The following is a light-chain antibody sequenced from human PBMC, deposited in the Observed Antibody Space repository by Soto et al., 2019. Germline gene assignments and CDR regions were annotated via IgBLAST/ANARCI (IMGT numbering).Light chain of an antibody. CDR3: SSYRPSATPSYV. CDR1: KNDNVAYNY. J-gene: IGLJ1*01. Sequence: PAPLSGSPWPSVTHSPPWNKNDNVAYNYVSWYQQHPGKAPKVVISDVSKRPSGISDRFSGSKSGNTASLTISGLQAEDEADYYCSSYRPSATPSYVFGTGTKVTVL. CDR2: DVS. V-gene: IGLV2-14*03.